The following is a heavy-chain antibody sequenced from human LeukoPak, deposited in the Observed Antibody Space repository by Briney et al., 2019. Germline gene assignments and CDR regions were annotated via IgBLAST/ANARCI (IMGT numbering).Heavy chain of an antibody. V-gene: IGHV1-18*01. CDR1: GYTFTSYG. Sequence: ASVKVSCKASGYTFTSYGISWVRQAPGQGLEWMGWISAYNGNTNYAQKLRGRVTMTTDTSTSTAYMELRSLRSDDTAVYYCARRSQEQQLVLYYYYCMDVWGKGTTVTVSS. D-gene: IGHD6-13*01. CDR3: ARRSQEQQLVLYYYYCMDV. J-gene: IGHJ6*03. CDR2: ISAYNGNT.